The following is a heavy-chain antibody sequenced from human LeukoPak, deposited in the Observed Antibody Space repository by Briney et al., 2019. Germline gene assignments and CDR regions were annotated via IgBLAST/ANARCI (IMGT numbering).Heavy chain of an antibody. Sequence: SETLSLTCAVYGGSFSGYYWSWIRQPPGKGLEWIGEINHSGSTNYNPSLKSRVTISVDTSKNQFSLKLSSVTAAGTAVYYCAREVYCSSTSCRNWFDPWGQGTLVTVSS. CDR3: AREVYCSSTSCRNWFDP. J-gene: IGHJ5*02. CDR2: INHSGST. D-gene: IGHD2-2*01. V-gene: IGHV4-34*01. CDR1: GGSFSGYY.